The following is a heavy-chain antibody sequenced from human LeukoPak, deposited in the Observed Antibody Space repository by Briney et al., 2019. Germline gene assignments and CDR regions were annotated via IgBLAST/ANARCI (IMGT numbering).Heavy chain of an antibody. V-gene: IGHV3-21*01. Sequence: AGGSLRLSCAASGFTFSSYSMNWVRQTPGKGLEWVSSITRGSIYTFYADSVKGRFTISRDNAKNSLSLQMSSLRAEDTAVYYCARDPYNGSYGDDYYYYMDVWGKGTTVTISS. CDR3: ARDPYNGSYGDDYYYYMDV. D-gene: IGHD1-26*01. CDR1: GFTFSSYS. CDR2: ITRGSIYT. J-gene: IGHJ6*03.